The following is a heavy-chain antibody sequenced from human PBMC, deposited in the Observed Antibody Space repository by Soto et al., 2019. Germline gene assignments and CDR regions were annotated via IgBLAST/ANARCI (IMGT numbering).Heavy chain of an antibody. D-gene: IGHD6-13*01. Sequence: QVQLVQSGAEVKKPGASVKVSCKASGYTFTSYGISWVRQAPGQGLEWMGWISAYNGNTNYAQKLQGRVTMTTDTSTSTAYMELRSLRSDDTAVYYCARYSSSWSDPPPRSNLFDPWGQGTLVTVSS. CDR3: ARYSSSWSDPPPRSNLFDP. J-gene: IGHJ5*02. V-gene: IGHV1-18*01. CDR1: GYTFTSYG. CDR2: ISAYNGNT.